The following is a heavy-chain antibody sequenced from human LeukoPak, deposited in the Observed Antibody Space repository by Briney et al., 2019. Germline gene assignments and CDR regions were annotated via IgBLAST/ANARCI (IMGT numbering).Heavy chain of an antibody. J-gene: IGHJ4*02. CDR3: AKNRPHYYDSSGHTGLDY. CDR1: GFTFSSYG. D-gene: IGHD3-22*01. Sequence: PGRSLRLSCAAPGFTFSSYGMHWVRQAPGKGLEWVAVISYDGSNKYYADSVKGRFTISRDNSKNTLYLQMNSLRAEDTAVYYCAKNRPHYYDSSGHTGLDYWGQGTLVTVSS. V-gene: IGHV3-30*18. CDR2: ISYDGSNK.